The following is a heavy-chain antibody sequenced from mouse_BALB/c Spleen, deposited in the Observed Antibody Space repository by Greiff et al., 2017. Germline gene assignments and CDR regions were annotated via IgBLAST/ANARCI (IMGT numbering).Heavy chain of an antibody. V-gene: IGHV5-17*02. Sequence: DVKLVESGGGLVQPGGSRKLSCAASGFTFSSFGMHWVRQAPEKGLEWVAYISSGSSTIYYADTVKGRFTISRDNPKNTLFLQMTSLRSEDTAMYYCARAGKVTTAFDYWGQGTTLTVSS. CDR2: ISSGSSTI. CDR1: GFTFSSFG. J-gene: IGHJ2*01. D-gene: IGHD1-2*01. CDR3: ARAGKVTTAFDY.